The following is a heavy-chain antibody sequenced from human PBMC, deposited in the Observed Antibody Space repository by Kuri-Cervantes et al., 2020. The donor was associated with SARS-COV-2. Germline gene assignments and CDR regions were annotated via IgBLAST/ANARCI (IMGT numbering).Heavy chain of an antibody. J-gene: IGHJ3*02. CDR2: IYYSGST. CDR1: GGSISSYY. V-gene: IGHV4-59*01. D-gene: IGHD3-10*01. Sequence: GSLRLSCTVSGGSISSYYWSWIRQPPGKGLEWIGYIYYSGSTNYNPSLKSRVTISVDTSKNQFSLKLSSVTAADTAVYYCARDRGVLGPLGDAFDIWGQGTMVTVSS. CDR3: ARDRGVLGPLGDAFDI.